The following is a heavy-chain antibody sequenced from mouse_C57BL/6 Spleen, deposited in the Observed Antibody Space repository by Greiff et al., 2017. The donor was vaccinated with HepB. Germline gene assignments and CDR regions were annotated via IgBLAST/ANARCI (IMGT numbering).Heavy chain of an antibody. J-gene: IGHJ1*03. CDR2: IYPGSGNT. CDR3: ARDYGNYGGYFDV. Sequence: QVQLQQSGAELVRPGASVKLSCKASGYTFTDYYINWVKQRPGQGLEWIARIYPGSGNTYYNEKFKGKATLTAEKSSSTAYMQLSSLTSEDSAVYFCARDYGNYGGYFDVWGTGTTVTVSS. CDR1: GYTFTDYY. V-gene: IGHV1-76*01. D-gene: IGHD2-1*01.